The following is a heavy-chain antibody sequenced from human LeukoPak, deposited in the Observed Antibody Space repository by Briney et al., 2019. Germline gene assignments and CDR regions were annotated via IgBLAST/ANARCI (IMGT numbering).Heavy chain of an antibody. CDR2: IRGSGGST. D-gene: IGHD3-16*02. CDR1: GFTFSSYA. J-gene: IGHJ4*02. CDR3: AKDEEYYDYVWGSYRHNYFDY. Sequence: QTGGSLRLSCAASGFTFSSYAMSWVRQAPGKGLEWVSAIRGSGGSTYYADSVKGRFTISRDNSKNTLYLQINSLRAEDTAVYYCAKDEEYYDYVWGSYRHNYFDYWGQGTLVTVSS. V-gene: IGHV3-23*01.